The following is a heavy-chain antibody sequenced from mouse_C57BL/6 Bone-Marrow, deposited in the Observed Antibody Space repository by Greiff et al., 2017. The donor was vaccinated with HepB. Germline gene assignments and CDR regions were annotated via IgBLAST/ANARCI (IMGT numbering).Heavy chain of an antibody. Sequence: EVQLQESGGGLVKPGGSLKLSCAASGFTFSSYAMSWVRQTPEKRLEWVATISDGGSYTYYPDNVKGRFTISRDNAKNNLYLQMSHLKSEDTAMYYCARGITTAFDYWGQGTTLTVSS. D-gene: IGHD1-2*01. CDR2: ISDGGSYT. CDR3: ARGITTAFDY. V-gene: IGHV5-4*01. CDR1: GFTFSSYA. J-gene: IGHJ2*01.